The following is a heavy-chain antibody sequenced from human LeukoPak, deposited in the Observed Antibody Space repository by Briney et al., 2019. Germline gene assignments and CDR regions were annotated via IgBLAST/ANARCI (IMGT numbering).Heavy chain of an antibody. CDR2: IRYDGSNK. J-gene: IGHJ4*02. Sequence: GGSLRLSCAASGFTFSSYGMHWVRQAPGKGLEWVAFIRYDGSNKYYTDSVKGRFTISRDNSKSTLYLQMNSLRAEDTAVYYCAKVRWDNSGWYYLDYWGQGTLVTVSS. CDR3: AKVRWDNSGWYYLDY. V-gene: IGHV3-30*02. D-gene: IGHD6-19*01. CDR1: GFTFSSYG.